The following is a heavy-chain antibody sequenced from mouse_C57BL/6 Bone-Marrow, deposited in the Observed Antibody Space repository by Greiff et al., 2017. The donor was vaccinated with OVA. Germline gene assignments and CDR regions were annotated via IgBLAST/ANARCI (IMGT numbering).Heavy chain of an antibody. CDR2: INPYNGGT. CDR1: GYTFTDYY. V-gene: IGHV1-19*01. D-gene: IGHD1-1*01. CDR3: EREDYYGSSYGFAY. Sequence: DVHLVESGPVLVKPGASVKMSCKASGYTFTDYYMNWVKQSHGKSLEWIGVINPYNGGTSYNQKFKGKATLTVDKSSSTAYMELNSLTSEDSAVYYCEREDYYGSSYGFAYWGQGTLVTVSA. J-gene: IGHJ3*01.